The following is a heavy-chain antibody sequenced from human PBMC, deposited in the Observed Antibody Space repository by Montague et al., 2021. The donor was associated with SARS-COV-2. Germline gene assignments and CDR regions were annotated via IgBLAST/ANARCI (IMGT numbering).Heavy chain of an antibody. J-gene: IGHJ4*02. Sequence: SLRLSCAASGITFSSYAMHWVRQAPGKGLEWVAVISYDGSNKYYADPVKGRFTISRDNSKNTLYLQMNSLRAEDTAVYYCAREGLSGSCYGFLDYWGQGTLVTASS. V-gene: IGHV3-30-3*01. CDR1: GITFSSYA. CDR2: ISYDGSNK. D-gene: IGHD3-10*01. CDR3: AREGLSGSCYGFLDY.